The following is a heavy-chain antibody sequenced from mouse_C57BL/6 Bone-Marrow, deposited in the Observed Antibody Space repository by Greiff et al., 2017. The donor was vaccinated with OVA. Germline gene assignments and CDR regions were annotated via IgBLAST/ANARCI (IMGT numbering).Heavy chain of an antibody. Sequence: QVQLKQSGAELVRPGASVTLSCKASGYTFTDYEMHWVKQTPLHGLEWIGAIDPETGGTAYNQKFKGKAILTADKSSSTAYMELRSLTSEDSAVYYCTRDDYYDYEDYWGQGTTLTVSS. CDR1: GYTFTDYE. CDR2: IDPETGGT. V-gene: IGHV1-15*01. J-gene: IGHJ2*01. CDR3: TRDDYYDYEDY. D-gene: IGHD2-4*01.